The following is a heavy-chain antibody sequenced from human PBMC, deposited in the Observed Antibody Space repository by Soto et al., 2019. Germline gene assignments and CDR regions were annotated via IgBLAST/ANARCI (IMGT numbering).Heavy chain of an antibody. CDR2: INGGTGQT. V-gene: IGHV1-3*01. Sequence: ASVKVSCKASGYTFSTHAMHWVRQAPGQSLEWMGWINGGTGQTKHSHRFQDRLSITRDTSASTAYMELSSLTSEDTAVYYCARGKGMEENYYYYDLDIWGQGTTVTVSS. D-gene: IGHD1-1*01. J-gene: IGHJ6*02. CDR1: GYTFSTHA. CDR3: ARGKGMEENYYYYDLDI.